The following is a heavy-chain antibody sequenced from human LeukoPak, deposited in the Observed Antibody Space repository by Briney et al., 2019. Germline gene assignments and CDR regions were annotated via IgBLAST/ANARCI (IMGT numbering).Heavy chain of an antibody. Sequence: KPGGSLRLSCAASGFTFSTYAMHWVRQPPGKGLEWVGRIKSKTFGETTDYAAPVKGRFTISRDDSKNTLYLQMNSLKTEDTAVYYCTTVRGWFGESYANFDYWGQGTLVTVSS. CDR1: GFTFSTYA. D-gene: IGHD3-10*01. J-gene: IGHJ4*02. CDR3: TTVRGWFGESYANFDY. CDR2: IKSKTFGETT. V-gene: IGHV3-15*01.